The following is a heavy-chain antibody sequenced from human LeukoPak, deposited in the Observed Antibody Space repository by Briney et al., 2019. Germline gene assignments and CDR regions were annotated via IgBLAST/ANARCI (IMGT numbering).Heavy chain of an antibody. D-gene: IGHD5-18*01. Sequence: GGSLRLSCAASGFTFSSYGMHWVRQAPGKGLEWVAVIWYDGSNKYYADSVKGRFTISRDNSKNTLYPQMNSLRAEDTAVYYCARGRGYSYGWGYFDYWGQGTLVTVSS. V-gene: IGHV3-33*01. CDR2: IWYDGSNK. J-gene: IGHJ4*02. CDR3: ARGRGYSYGWGYFDY. CDR1: GFTFSSYG.